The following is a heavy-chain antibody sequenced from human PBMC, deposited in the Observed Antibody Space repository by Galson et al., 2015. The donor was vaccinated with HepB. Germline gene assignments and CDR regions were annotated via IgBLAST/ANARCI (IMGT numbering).Heavy chain of an antibody. V-gene: IGHV3-15*01. J-gene: IGHJ4*02. D-gene: IGHD3-9*01. CDR2: IKSKTDGGTT. Sequence: SLRLSCAASGFTFSNAWMTWVRQAPGKGLEWVGHIKSKTDGGTTDYAAPVKGRFTISRDDSKNTLYLQMNSLKTEDTAVYYCTTDLDYDILTGYYIPDYWGQGTLVTVSS. CDR3: TTDLDYDILTGYYIPDY. CDR1: GFTFSNAW.